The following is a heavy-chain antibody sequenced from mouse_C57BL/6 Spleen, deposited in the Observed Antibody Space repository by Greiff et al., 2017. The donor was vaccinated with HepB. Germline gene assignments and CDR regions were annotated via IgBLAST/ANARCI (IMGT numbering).Heavy chain of an antibody. CDR1: GYTFTSYW. D-gene: IGHD2-4*01. J-gene: IGHJ2*01. CDR3: ARERSTMITTRGDY. Sequence: VQLQQPGAELVRPGTSVKLSCKASGYTFTSYWMHWVKQRPGQGLEWIGVIDPSDSYTNYNQKFKGKATLTVDTSSSTAYMQLSSLTSEDSAVYYCARERSTMITTRGDYWGQGTTLTVSS. V-gene: IGHV1-59*01. CDR2: IDPSDSYT.